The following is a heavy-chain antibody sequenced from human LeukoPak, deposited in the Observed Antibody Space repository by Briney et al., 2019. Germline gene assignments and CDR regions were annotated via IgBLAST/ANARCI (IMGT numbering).Heavy chain of an antibody. CDR2: ISGSGSST. CDR3: AATRYYYDSSGYSNFDY. Sequence: GGSLRLSCAASGFTFSSYAMNWVRQAPGKGLEWVSAISGSGSSTYYADSVKGRFTISRDNSKNTLYLQMNSLRAGDTAVYYCAATRYYYDSSGYSNFDYWGQGTLVTVSS. D-gene: IGHD3-22*01. V-gene: IGHV3-23*01. CDR1: GFTFSSYA. J-gene: IGHJ4*01.